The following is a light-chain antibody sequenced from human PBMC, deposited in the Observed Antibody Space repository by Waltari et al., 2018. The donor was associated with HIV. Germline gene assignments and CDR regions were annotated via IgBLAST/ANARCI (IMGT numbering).Light chain of an antibody. CDR3: MQALETPLT. V-gene: IGKV2-28*01. J-gene: IGKJ4*01. Sequence: DIVMTQSPVSLPVTPGEPASITCWSSQALLKSNGYIYLDWYFQKPGQSPQLLIYLGTNRASGVPDRFSASGSATDFTLKISRVEAEDVGVYYCMQALETPLTFGEGTKVEIK. CDR1: QALLKSNGYIY. CDR2: LGT.